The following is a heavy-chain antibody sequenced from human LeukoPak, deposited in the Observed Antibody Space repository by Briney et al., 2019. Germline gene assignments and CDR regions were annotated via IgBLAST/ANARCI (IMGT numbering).Heavy chain of an antibody. CDR3: ARRNNAIAIFDF. J-gene: IGHJ4*02. V-gene: IGHV3-7*01. Sequence: GGSLRLSCTASGFTFNTYWMSWVRQAPGKGLEWVANIKQDGNEKYYVDSVKGRFTISRDNAKNSLYLQMNSLRAEDTAVYYCARRNNAIAIFDFWGQGTLVTVSS. CDR1: GFTFNTYW. CDR2: IKQDGNEK. D-gene: IGHD2-2*01.